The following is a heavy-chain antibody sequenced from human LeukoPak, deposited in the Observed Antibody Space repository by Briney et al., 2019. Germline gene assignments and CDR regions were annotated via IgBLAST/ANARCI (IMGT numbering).Heavy chain of an antibody. V-gene: IGHV3-30*03. Sequence: GGSLRLSCAASGFTFSSYGMHWVRQAPGKGLEWVAVISYDGSNKYYADSVKGRFTISRDNSKNTLYLQMNSLRSEDTAVYFCARSYGDWDYNHYYGMDVWGQGTTVTVSS. CDR3: ARSYGDWDYNHYYGMDV. CDR1: GFTFSSYG. J-gene: IGHJ6*02. CDR2: ISYDGSNK. D-gene: IGHD4-17*01.